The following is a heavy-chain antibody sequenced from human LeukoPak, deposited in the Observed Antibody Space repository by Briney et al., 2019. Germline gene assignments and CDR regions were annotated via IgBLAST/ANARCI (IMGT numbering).Heavy chain of an antibody. CDR3: ARAICSGGKCYFDY. J-gene: IGHJ4*02. CDR1: GFTFSSYE. Sequence: GGSLRLSCAASGFTFSSYEMNWVRQAPGKGLEWVSLIYSGGSTYYADSVKGRFTISRDNSKNTLYLQMNSLRAEDTAVYYCARAICSGGKCYFDYWGQGTLVTVSS. V-gene: IGHV3-53*01. CDR2: IYSGGST. D-gene: IGHD2-15*01.